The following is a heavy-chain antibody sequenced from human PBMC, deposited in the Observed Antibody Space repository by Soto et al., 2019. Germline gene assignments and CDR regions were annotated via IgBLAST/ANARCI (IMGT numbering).Heavy chain of an antibody. CDR1: GFTFSSYG. V-gene: IGHV3-33*01. Sequence: LRLSCAASGFTFSSYGMHWVRQAPGKGLEWVAVIWYDGSNKYYADSVKGRFTISRDNSKNTLYLQMNSLRAEDTAVYYCARGRGYPGPFDYWGQGTLVTVSS. CDR3: ARGRGYPGPFDY. CDR2: IWYDGSNK. D-gene: IGHD5-18*01. J-gene: IGHJ4*02.